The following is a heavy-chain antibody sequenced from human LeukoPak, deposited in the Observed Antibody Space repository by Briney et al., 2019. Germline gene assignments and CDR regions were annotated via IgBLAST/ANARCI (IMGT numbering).Heavy chain of an antibody. CDR1: GFTFSSYG. CDR3: ARDRRGNGRGCNYFDY. Sequence: GRSLRLSCAASGFTFSSYGMHWVRQAPGKGLEWVAVIWYDGSNKYYADSVKGRFTISRDNSKNTLYLQMNSLRAEDTAVYYWARDRRGNGRGCNYFDYWAREPWSPSPQ. CDR2: IWYDGSNK. D-gene: IGHD6-19*01. J-gene: IGHJ4*02. V-gene: IGHV3-33*01.